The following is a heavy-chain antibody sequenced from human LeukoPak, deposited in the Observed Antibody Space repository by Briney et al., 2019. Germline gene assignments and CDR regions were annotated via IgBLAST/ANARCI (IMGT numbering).Heavy chain of an antibody. J-gene: IGHJ6*03. CDR3: ARPRQVFYYYYYMDV. Sequence: ASVTVSCTSSGYTFTSYGISWVRQAPGQGLEWMGWISAYNGNTNYAQKLQGRVTMTTDTSTSTAYMELRSLRSDDTAVYYCARPRQVFYYYYYMDVWGKGTTVTVSS. CDR2: ISAYNGNT. CDR1: GYTFTSYG. V-gene: IGHV1-18*01. D-gene: IGHD2-8*01.